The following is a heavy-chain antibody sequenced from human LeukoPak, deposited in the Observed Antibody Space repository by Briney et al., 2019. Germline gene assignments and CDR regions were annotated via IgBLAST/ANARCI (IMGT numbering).Heavy chain of an antibody. D-gene: IGHD3-9*01. CDR2: IKSSGGIK. J-gene: IGHJ4*02. CDR1: GYTPTGYF. Sequence: ASVKVSCKSSGYTPTGYFIHWVRQAPGQELVRVGIIKSSGGIKRYAQRIQGTVTMFRGPSPRTVYLAMSSLRFQDTAVYYCARGNTELRYFDWLGSGHYFDFWGQGTLVTVSS. V-gene: IGHV1-46*01. CDR3: ARGNTELRYFDWLGSGHYFDF.